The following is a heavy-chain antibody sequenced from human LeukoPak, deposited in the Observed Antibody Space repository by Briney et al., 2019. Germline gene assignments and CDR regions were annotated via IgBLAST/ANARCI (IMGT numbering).Heavy chain of an antibody. CDR3: ARIKAGSSSSERGIDY. CDR2: INHSGST. V-gene: IGHV4-34*01. J-gene: IGHJ4*02. D-gene: IGHD6-6*01. CDR1: GGSFSGYY. Sequence: PSETLSLTCAVYGGSFSGYYWSWIRQPPGKGLEWIGEINHSGSTNYNPSLKSRVTISVDTSKNQFSLKLSSVTAADTAVYYCARIKAGSSSSERGIDYWGQGTLVTVSS.